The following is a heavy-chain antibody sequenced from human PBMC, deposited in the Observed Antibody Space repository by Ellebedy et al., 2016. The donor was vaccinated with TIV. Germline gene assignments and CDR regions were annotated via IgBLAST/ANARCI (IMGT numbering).Heavy chain of an antibody. CDR3: AKDRGDSSGWYYFDY. Sequence: GGSLRLXCAASGFTFSSYWMSWVRQAPGKGLEWVANIKQDGSERYFIDSVKGRFTISRDNSKNSLYLQMNSLRTEDTALYYCAKDRGDSSGWYYFDYWGQGTLVTVSS. CDR1: GFTFSSYW. CDR2: IKQDGSER. V-gene: IGHV3-7*03. J-gene: IGHJ4*02. D-gene: IGHD6-19*01.